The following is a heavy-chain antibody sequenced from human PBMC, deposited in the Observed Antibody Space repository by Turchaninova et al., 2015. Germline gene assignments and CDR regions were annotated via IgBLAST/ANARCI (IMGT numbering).Heavy chain of an antibody. V-gene: IGHV3-9*03. D-gene: IGHD1-1*01. CDR1: GLIFDNYG. Sequence: EVHLVGSGGGLVQPGKYVGLCLGASGLIFDNYGMHRVRQVPGKGLEWVSGINWNSGSIHYADSVMGRFTISRDNAKNSLYLQMNSLRAEDMALYFCARDNDRDDDGWFDSWGQGTLVTVSS. CDR3: ARDNDRDDDGWFDS. CDR2: INWNSGSI. J-gene: IGHJ5*01.